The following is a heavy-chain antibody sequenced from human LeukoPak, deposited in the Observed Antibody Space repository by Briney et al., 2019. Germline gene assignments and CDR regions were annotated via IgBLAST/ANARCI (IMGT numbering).Heavy chain of an antibody. CDR1: GGSFSSYA. J-gene: IGHJ6*03. V-gene: IGHV1-69*06. Sequence: SVKVSCKDSGGSFSSYAISWVRQAPGQGLEWMGRIIPVFGTANYAQKFQERVTITADIVSNTAYLEVTSLTSDDTAVYFCAKQGAARQDYYMDVWGNGTTVTVSS. CDR3: AKQGAARQDYYMDV. CDR2: IIPVFGTA. D-gene: IGHD5-18*01.